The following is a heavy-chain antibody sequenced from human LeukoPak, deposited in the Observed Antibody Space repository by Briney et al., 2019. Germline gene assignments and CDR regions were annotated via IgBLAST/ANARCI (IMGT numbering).Heavy chain of an antibody. V-gene: IGHV3-7*03. CDR1: GFTFSSYR. CDR2: IKQDGSEK. D-gene: IGHD2-21*02. J-gene: IGHJ4*02. CDR3: ARELAYCGGDCYTN. Sequence: PGGSLRLSCAASGFTFSSYRMSWVRQAPGKGLEWVANIKQDGSEKYYVDSVKGRFTISRDNAKNSLYLQMNSLRAEDTAVYYCARELAYCGGDCYTNWGQGTLVTVSS.